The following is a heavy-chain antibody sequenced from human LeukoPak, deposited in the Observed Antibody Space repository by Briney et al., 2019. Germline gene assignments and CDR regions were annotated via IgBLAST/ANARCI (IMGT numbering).Heavy chain of an antibody. J-gene: IGHJ4*02. CDR2: INPNSGGT. CDR1: GYTFTGYY. V-gene: IGHV1-2*02. CDR3: ARVKVGATIYYFDY. Sequence: ASVTVSCKASGYTFTGYYMHWVRQAPGQGLEWMGWINPNSGGTNYAQKFQGRVTMTRATSISTAYMELSRLRSDDTAVYYCARVKVGATIYYFDYWGQGTLVTVSS. D-gene: IGHD1-26*01.